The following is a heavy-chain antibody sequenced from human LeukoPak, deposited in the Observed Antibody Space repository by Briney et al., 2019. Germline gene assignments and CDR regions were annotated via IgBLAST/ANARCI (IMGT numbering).Heavy chain of an antibody. CDR3: ARAGLRVDTAMVLAFDY. Sequence: ASVKVSCKASGYTFTGYYMHWVRQAPGQGLEWMGWINPNSGGTNYAQKFQGRVTMTRDTSISTAYMELGRLRSDDTAVYYCARAGLRVDTAMVLAFDYWGQGTLVTVSS. CDR1: GYTFTGYY. D-gene: IGHD5-18*01. V-gene: IGHV1-2*02. CDR2: INPNSGGT. J-gene: IGHJ4*02.